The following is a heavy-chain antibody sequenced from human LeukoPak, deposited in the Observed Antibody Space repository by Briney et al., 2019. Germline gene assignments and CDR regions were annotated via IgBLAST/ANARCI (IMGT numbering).Heavy chain of an antibody. CDR2: IYYFGNT. CDR1: GGSISSSGYY. J-gene: IGHJ5*02. D-gene: IGHD3-22*01. Sequence: SETLSLTCTVSGGSISSSGYYWSWIRQHPGKGLEWIGSIYYFGNTYYNPSLKSRVIISVDTSKNQFSLKMSSVTAADTAVYYCARGSGYYDSRGTVSWFDPWGQGTLVTVSS. CDR3: ARGSGYYDSRGTVSWFDP. V-gene: IGHV4-31*03.